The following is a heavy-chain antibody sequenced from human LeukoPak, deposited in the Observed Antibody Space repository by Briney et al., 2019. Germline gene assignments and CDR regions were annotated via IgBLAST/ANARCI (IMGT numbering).Heavy chain of an antibody. J-gene: IGHJ5*02. CDR2: ITAGSTYI. V-gene: IGHV3-21*01. CDR1: GFTFSSYT. D-gene: IGHD4-11*01. Sequence: GGSLRLSCAVSGFTFSSYTMNSVRQAPGKGLEWVSSITAGSTYIYYADSVKGRFTISSDNAKNSLYLQMNNLGAEDTAVYYCARDLTVTSTCWFDLWGQGTLVTASS. CDR3: ARDLTVTSTCWFDL.